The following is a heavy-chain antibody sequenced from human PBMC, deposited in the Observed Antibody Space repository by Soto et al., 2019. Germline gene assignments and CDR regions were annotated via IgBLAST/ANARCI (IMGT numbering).Heavy chain of an antibody. CDR1: GGSLSGSY. CDR3: ATGGGWLHNSHIRGLYSDY. D-gene: IGHD2-21*01. V-gene: IGHV4-59*01. J-gene: IGHJ4*02. Sequence: SETLSLTCTVSGGSLSGSYCSWIRKSPGKSLEWIASISYTGSTTHNPSLKSRVTLSVDTSKNQFSLSLTSVTPADTAAYYCATGGGWLHNSHIRGLYSDYCDQGVLVTVSS. CDR2: ISYTGST.